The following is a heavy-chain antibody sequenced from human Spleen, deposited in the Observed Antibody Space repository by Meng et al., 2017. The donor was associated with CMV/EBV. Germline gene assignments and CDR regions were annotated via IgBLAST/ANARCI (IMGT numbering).Heavy chain of an antibody. V-gene: IGHV3-21*01. J-gene: IGHJ3*02. CDR2: ISSSASYI. D-gene: IGHD2-2*01. Sequence: GESLKISCAASGFTFSTYTMNWVRQAPGKGLEWVSSISSSASYIYSADSMKGRFTISRDNAKNSLFLQMESLRVEDTAVYYCARESSPDALDIWGQGTMVTVSS. CDR1: GFTFSTYT. CDR3: ARESSPDALDI.